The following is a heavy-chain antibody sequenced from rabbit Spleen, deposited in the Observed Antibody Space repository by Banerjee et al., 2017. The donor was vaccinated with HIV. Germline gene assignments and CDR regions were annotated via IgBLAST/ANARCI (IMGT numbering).Heavy chain of an antibody. D-gene: IGHD8-1*01. CDR3: ARDAGRGDYIDGVFNL. CDR1: GVSFSGDSY. CDR2: IATGSSGSI. V-gene: IGHV1S40*01. Sequence: QSLEESGGDLVKPGASLTLTCKASGVSFSGDSYMCWVRQAPGKGLEWIACIATGSSGSIYYANWAKGRFTISKTSSTTVTLQMTSLTVADTATYFCARDAGRGDYIDGVFNLWGQGTLVTVS. J-gene: IGHJ4*01.